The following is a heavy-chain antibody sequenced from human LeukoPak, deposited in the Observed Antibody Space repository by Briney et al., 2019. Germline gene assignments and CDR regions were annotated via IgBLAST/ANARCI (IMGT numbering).Heavy chain of an antibody. Sequence: GGSLRLSCVASGFTFNKFAMNWVRQAPGQGLEWVSTISSDGTYTYYADAEKGWFTISRDNSKNTQYLQMNSLRAEDTAMYYCAKDNTIASRPVFDSWGQGTLVTVSS. CDR3: AKDNTIASRPVFDS. D-gene: IGHD6-6*01. V-gene: IGHV3-23*01. CDR1: GFTFNKFA. CDR2: ISSDGTYT. J-gene: IGHJ4*02.